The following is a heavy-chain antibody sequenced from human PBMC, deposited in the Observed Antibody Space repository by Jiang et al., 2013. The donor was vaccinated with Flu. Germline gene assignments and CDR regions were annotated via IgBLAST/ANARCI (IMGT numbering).Heavy chain of an antibody. V-gene: IGHV4-39*07. CDR2: IYYSGST. J-gene: IGHJ5*02. CDR3: ARDVGSRYCSGGTCYSIRWFDP. D-gene: IGHD2-15*01. CDR1: GGSISSSSYY. Sequence: SETLSLTCTVSGGSISSSSYYWGWIRQPPGKGLEWIGSIYYSGSTYYNPSLKSRVTISVDTSKNQFSLKLSSVTAADTAVYYCARDVGSRYCSGGTCYSIRWFDPWGQGTLVTVSS.